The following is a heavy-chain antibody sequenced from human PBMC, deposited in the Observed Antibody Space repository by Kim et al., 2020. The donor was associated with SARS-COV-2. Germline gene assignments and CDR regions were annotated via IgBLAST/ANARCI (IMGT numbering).Heavy chain of an antibody. CDR3: SRRDIRTWSLDY. CDR2: MSFSCST. D-gene: IGHD2-15*01. Sequence: SETLSLTCTVSGGSISSYYLSWIWQPPGKGLEWIGYMSFSCSTNYNPSLTSRFTISLYTSNNQFSLRLSSMPAADTAVDYCSRRDIRTWSLDYWGQGTLVTVSS. CDR1: GGSISSYY. J-gene: IGHJ4*02. V-gene: IGHV4-59*08.